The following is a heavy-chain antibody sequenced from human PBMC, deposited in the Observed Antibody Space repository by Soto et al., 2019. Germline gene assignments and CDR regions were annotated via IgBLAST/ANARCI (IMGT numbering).Heavy chain of an antibody. V-gene: IGHV4-4*07. CDR3: VRDILVALEY. J-gene: IGHJ4*02. CDR2: IFADGNT. D-gene: IGHD2-21*01. Sequence: SETLSLTCVVSGASISTSYWSWVRQPAGKRLQWIGRIFADGNTNSSPSLKGRVSMAIDKSQNQISLQLASVTAADTATYYCVRDILVALEYWGQGAHVTVSS. CDR1: GASISTSY.